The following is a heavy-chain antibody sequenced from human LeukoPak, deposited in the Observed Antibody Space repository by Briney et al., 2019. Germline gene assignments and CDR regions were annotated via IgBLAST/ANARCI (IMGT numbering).Heavy chain of an antibody. CDR2: ISGSTNTP. CDR1: GITFNSDT. D-gene: IGHD2/OR15-2a*01. V-gene: IGHV3-23*01. Sequence: PGRSLRLSCVDSGITFNSDTMHWVRQAPGGGLEWISAISGSTNTPYYADSVKGRFTISRDNSKNTLYLQMISLRADDTAVYYCAKSGEVLRTTYYGMDVWGHGTTVTVSS. CDR3: AKSGEVLRTTYYGMDV. J-gene: IGHJ6*02.